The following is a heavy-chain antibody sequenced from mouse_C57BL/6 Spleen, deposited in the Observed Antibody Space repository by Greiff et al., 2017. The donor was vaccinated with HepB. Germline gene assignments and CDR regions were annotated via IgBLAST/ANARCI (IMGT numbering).Heavy chain of an antibody. CDR2: IHPNSGST. CDR3: ARSNWETAMDY. Sequence: QVQLQQSGAELVKPGASVKLSCKASGYTFTSYWMHWVKQRPGQGLEWIGMIHPNSGSTNYNEKFKSKATLTVDKSSSTAYMQLSSLTSEDSAVYYCARSNWETAMDYWGQGTSVTVSS. D-gene: IGHD4-1*01. CDR1: GYTFTSYW. J-gene: IGHJ4*01. V-gene: IGHV1-64*01.